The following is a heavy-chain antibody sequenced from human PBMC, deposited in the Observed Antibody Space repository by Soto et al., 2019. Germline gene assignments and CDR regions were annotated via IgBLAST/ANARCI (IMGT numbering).Heavy chain of an antibody. D-gene: IGHD3-22*01. J-gene: IGHJ5*02. CDR2: INHSGST. V-gene: IGHV4-34*01. Sequence: QVQLQQWGAGLLKPSETLSLTCAVYGGSFSGYYWSWIRQPPGKGLEWIGEINHSGSTNYNPSLKSRVTISVDTSKNQFSLKLSSVTAADTAVYYCARGLAEENYDSSGPLPPAWGQGTLVTVSS. CDR3: ARGLAEENYDSSGPLPPA. CDR1: GGSFSGYY.